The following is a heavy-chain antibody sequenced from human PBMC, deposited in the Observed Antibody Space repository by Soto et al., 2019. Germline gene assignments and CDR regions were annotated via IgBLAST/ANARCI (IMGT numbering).Heavy chain of an antibody. CDR3: AGVQYYDFWSGPYDWLDP. Sequence: SVKVSCKASGGTFSSYAISWVRQAPGQGLEWMGGIIPIFGTANYAQKFQGRVTITADESTSTAYMELSSLRSEDTAVYYCAGVQYYDFWSGPYDWLDPCGQGPQVTVYS. CDR1: GGTFSSYA. CDR2: IIPIFGTA. V-gene: IGHV1-69*13. J-gene: IGHJ5*02. D-gene: IGHD3-3*01.